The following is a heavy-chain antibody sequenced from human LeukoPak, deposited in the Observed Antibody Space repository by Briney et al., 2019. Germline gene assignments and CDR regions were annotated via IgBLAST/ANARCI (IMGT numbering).Heavy chain of an antibody. D-gene: IGHD6-6*01. Sequence: GASVKLCGEGSGYTFTSYDIDWVRQATGQGLEWMGWMNPNSGNTGYAQKFQGRVTITRNTSISTAYMELSSLRSEDTAVYYCARVLYSSSSDPDYWGQGTLVTVSS. CDR3: ARVLYSSSSDPDY. CDR2: MNPNSGNT. CDR1: GYTFTSYD. J-gene: IGHJ4*02. V-gene: IGHV1-8*03.